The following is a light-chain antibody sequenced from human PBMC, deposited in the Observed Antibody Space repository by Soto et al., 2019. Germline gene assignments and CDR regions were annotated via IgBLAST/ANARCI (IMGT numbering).Light chain of an antibody. J-gene: IGKJ4*01. CDR3: QQFSSYPLT. CDR2: DAS. CDR1: QTVRNNY. Sequence: EFVLTQSPGTLSLSPGERATLSCRASQTVRNNYLAWYQQKPGQAPRLLIYDASSRATGIPDRFSGGGSGTDFTLTISRLEPEEFAVYYCQQFSSYPLTVGGGNKVDIK. V-gene: IGKV3-20*01.